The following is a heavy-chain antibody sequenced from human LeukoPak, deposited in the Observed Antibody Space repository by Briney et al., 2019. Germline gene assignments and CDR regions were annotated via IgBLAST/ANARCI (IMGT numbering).Heavy chain of an antibody. CDR2: ISYDGSNK. D-gene: IGHD4-17*01. CDR3: ARHSRRCDYASPFDY. Sequence: GGALILSSAAAGFTFSSYAMQWVRQAAGRGLEWVAVISYDGSNKYYSDSVKGRFTISRDNSKNPLYLQMNSLKTEDTAVYYCARHSRRCDYASPFDYWGQGTLVTVSS. V-gene: IGHV3-30*04. CDR1: GFTFSSYA. J-gene: IGHJ4*02.